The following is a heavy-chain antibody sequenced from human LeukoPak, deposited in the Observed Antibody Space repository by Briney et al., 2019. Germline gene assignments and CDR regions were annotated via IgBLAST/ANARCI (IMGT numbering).Heavy chain of an antibody. D-gene: IGHD3/OR15-3a*01. CDR2: INPYSGGT. CDR3: ARVRHDFWTGKFDY. Sequence: ASVKVSCKASGYTFTSYYMHWVRQAPGQGLEWMGWINPYSGGTNYAQKFQGRVTMTSDTSINTAYLNLSRLRSDDTALYYCARVRHDFWTGKFDYWGQGTLVTVSS. CDR1: GYTFTSYY. J-gene: IGHJ4*02. V-gene: IGHV1-2*02.